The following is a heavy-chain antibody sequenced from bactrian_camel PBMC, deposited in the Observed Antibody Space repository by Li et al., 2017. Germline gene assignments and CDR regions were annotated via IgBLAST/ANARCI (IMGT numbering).Heavy chain of an antibody. D-gene: IGHD6*01. CDR2: TNTAGIYT. Sequence: HVQLVESGGGSVQAGGSLKLSCAASGATVSITMGWFRQDPGKEREVVTATNTAGIYTYYADSVKGRFTISRGNAKNTVYLQMNSLKSEDTAMYYCAAGRAEGRWCPVEATFSDLFPYRGQGTQVTVS. CDR3: AAGRAEGRWCPVEATFSDLFPY. V-gene: IGHV3S54*01. J-gene: IGHJ4*01. CDR1: GATVSIT.